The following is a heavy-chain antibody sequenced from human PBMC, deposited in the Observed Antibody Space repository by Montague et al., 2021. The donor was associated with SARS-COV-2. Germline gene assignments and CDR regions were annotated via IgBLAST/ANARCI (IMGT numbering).Heavy chain of an antibody. D-gene: IGHD3-3*01. V-gene: IGHV4-4*08. Sequence: SETLSLTCSSLVSSNSGADQKWTRLHPRPQKSLYSIFCIYITGNSKSNPSLKSRVTMSIDTAKHQFYLNLTAVTAADTAVYYCVGDAYDPLDGHWGQGTLVTVSS. CDR1: VSSNSGAD. CDR3: VGDAYDPLDGH. CDR2: IYITGNS. J-gene: IGHJ4*02.